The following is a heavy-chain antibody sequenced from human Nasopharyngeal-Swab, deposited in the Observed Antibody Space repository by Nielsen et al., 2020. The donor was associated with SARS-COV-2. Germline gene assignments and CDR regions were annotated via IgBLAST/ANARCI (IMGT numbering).Heavy chain of an antibody. V-gene: IGHV3-13*05. CDR3: ARGLRRFGETYRYYGMDV. Sequence: GESLKISCAASGFTFSSYDMHWVRQATGKGLEWVSAIGTAGDPYYPGSVKGRFTISRENAKNPLYLQMNSLRAGDTAVYYRARGLRRFGETYRYYGMDVWGQGTTVTVSS. J-gene: IGHJ6*02. CDR1: GFTFSSYD. D-gene: IGHD5-18*01. CDR2: IGTAGDP.